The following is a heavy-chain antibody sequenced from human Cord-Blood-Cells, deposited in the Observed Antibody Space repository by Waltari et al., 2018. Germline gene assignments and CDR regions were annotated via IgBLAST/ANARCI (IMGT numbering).Heavy chain of an antibody. CDR1: GFTFSSYS. D-gene: IGHD4-4*01. CDR3: ATDPVTTVTYYFDY. J-gene: IGHJ4*02. CDR2: ISSSSSYI. Sequence: EVQLVESGGGLVKPGGSLRLSCAASGFTFSSYSMNWVRQAPGKGLEWVSSISSSSSYIYYAESVKGRFTISRDNAKNSLYLQMNSLRAEDTAVYYCATDPVTTVTYYFDYWGQGTLVTVSS. V-gene: IGHV3-21*01.